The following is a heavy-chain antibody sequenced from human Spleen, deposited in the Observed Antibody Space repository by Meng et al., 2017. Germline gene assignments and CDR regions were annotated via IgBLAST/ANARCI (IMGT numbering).Heavy chain of an antibody. J-gene: IGHJ5*02. D-gene: IGHD6-19*01. CDR1: CGSISTSGYY. CDR2: IGHSGIT. V-gene: IGHV4-39*01. CDR3: VRSSGWVRTGFDP. Sequence: QVQLQESGPGLVKPSQTLSLTRSVSCGSISTSGYYWGWIRQPPGKGLEWIGSIGHSGITYYTPSLKSRVTVSIDTSKSQFSLKLTSVTAADTAVYYCVRSSGWVRTGFDPWGQGTLVTVSS.